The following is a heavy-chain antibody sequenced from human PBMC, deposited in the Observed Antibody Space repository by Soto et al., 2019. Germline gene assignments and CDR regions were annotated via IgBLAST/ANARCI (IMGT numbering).Heavy chain of an antibody. CDR1: GFTFSSYA. J-gene: IGHJ6*02. Sequence: GGSLRLSCAASGFTFSSYAMSWVRQAPGKGLEWVSAISGSGGSTYYADSVKGRFTISRDNSKNTLYLQMNSLRAEDTAVYYCAKHKGGGYVIHSYGMDVWGQGTTVTVSS. V-gene: IGHV3-23*01. CDR2: ISGSGGST. D-gene: IGHD5-12*01. CDR3: AKHKGGGYVIHSYGMDV.